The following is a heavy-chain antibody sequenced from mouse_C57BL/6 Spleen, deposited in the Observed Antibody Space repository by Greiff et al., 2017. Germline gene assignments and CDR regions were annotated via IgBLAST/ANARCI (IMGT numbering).Heavy chain of an antibody. CDR2: ISSGSSTI. V-gene: IGHV5-17*01. CDR1: GFTFSDYG. Sequence: VQLQQSGGGLVKPGGSLKLSCAASGFTFSDYGMHWVRQAPEKGLEWVAYISSGSSTIYYADTVKGRFTISRDNAKNTLFLQMTSLRSEDTAMYYCARPPFAYWGQGTLVTVSA. J-gene: IGHJ3*01. CDR3: ARPPFAY.